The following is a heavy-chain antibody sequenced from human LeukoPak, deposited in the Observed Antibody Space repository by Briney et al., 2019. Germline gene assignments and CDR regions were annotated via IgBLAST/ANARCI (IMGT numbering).Heavy chain of an antibody. V-gene: IGHV1-46*01. D-gene: IGHD6-13*01. J-gene: IGHJ3*02. CDR2: INPSGGST. CDR1: GYTFTSYY. CDR3: ARAAAGDAFDI. Sequence: GASVTVSCTASGYTFTSYYMHWVRQAPGQGLEWMGIINPSGGSTSYAQKFQGRVTMTRDTSTSTVYMELSSLRSEDTAVYYCARAAAGDAFDIWGQGTMVTVSS.